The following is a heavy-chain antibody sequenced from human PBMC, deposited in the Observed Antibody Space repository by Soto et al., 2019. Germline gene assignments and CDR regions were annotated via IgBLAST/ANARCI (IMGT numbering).Heavy chain of an antibody. V-gene: IGHV1-69*13. CDR3: ARADIVVVPAANFYYYYGMDV. Sequence: GXSVKVSCKASGGTFSSYAISWVRQAPGQGLEWMGGIIPIFGTANYAQKFQGRVTITADESTSTAYMELSSLRSEDTAVYYCARADIVVVPAANFYYYYGMDVWGQGTTVTVSS. CDR2: IIPIFGTA. D-gene: IGHD2-2*01. J-gene: IGHJ6*02. CDR1: GGTFSSYA.